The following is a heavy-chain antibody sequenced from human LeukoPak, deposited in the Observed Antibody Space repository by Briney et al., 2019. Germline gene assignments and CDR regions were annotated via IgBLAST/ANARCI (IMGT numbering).Heavy chain of an antibody. V-gene: IGHV3-11*01. CDR3: AKDRKYYDFWSGKLLLDY. J-gene: IGHJ4*02. CDR2: ISSSGSTI. Sequence: GGSLRLSCAASGFTFSDYYMSWIRQAPGKGLEWVSYISSSGSTIYYADSVKGRFTISRDNAKNSLYLQMNSLRAEDTAVYYCAKDRKYYDFWSGKLLLDYWGQGTLVTVSS. D-gene: IGHD3-3*01. CDR1: GFTFSDYY.